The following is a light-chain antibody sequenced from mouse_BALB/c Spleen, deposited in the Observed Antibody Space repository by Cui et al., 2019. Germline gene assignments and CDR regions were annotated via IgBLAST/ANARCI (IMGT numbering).Light chain of an antibody. V-gene: IGKV4-51*01. J-gene: IGKJ4*01. CDR1: SSVSSSY. CDR3: QQWSGYPFT. Sequence: TVLTQSPATLAASLGAQVTMTCIASSSVSSSYMHWYQQKSGPPPKLWIYGTSNLASGVPARFSGSGARISYTLTISSMEAENDATYYCQQWSGYPFTFGAGTKLEIK. CDR2: GTS.